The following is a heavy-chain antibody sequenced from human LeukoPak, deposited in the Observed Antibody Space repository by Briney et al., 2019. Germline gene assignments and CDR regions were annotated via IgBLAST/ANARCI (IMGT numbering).Heavy chain of an antibody. CDR3: ARDVGYCSSTSCYWRTATNNWFDP. J-gene: IGHJ5*02. Sequence: SGTLSLTCTVSGGSISSYYWSWIRQPPGKGLEWIGYIYYSGSTNYNPSLKSRVTISVDTSKNQFSLKLSSVTAADTAVYYCARDVGYCSSTSCYWRTATNNWFDPWGQGTLVTVSS. D-gene: IGHD2-2*01. V-gene: IGHV4-59*01. CDR1: GGSISSYY. CDR2: IYYSGST.